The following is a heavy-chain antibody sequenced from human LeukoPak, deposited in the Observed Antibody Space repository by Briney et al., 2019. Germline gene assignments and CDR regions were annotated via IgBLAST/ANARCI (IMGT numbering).Heavy chain of an antibody. CDR3: ARDRAWEPLTFAF. J-gene: IGHJ4*02. V-gene: IGHV1-46*01. D-gene: IGHD1-14*01. CDR1: VYTFSIYY. CDR2: LKPSNGAK. Sequence: ASGKVSCKSCVYTFSIYYWRWVRQAPGQGLDWVVVLKPSNGAKRYAWRFQGRLTMPSDKSTGTVHLELRSLTSEDTAVYYCARDRAWEPLTFAFWGQGTLVTVSS.